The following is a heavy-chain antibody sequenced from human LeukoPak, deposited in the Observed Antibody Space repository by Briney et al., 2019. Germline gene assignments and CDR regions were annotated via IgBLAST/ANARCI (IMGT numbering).Heavy chain of an antibody. V-gene: IGHV3-30*02. CDR3: ARDSVGIAVAGTFDY. CDR1: GFTFSSYE. D-gene: IGHD6-19*01. J-gene: IGHJ4*02. Sequence: GGSLRLSCAASGFTFSSYEMNWVRQAPGKGLEWVAFIRYDGSNKYYADSVKGRFTISRDNSKNTLYLQMNSLRAEDTAVYYCARDSVGIAVAGTFDYWGQGTLVTVSS. CDR2: IRYDGSNK.